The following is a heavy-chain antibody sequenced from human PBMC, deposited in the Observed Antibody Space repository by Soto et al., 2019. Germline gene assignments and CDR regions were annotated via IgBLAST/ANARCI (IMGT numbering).Heavy chain of an antibody. CDR2: INPNGNNT. D-gene: IGHD4-17*01. J-gene: IGHJ4*02. Sequence: QVQLVQSGAEVKKPGASVKVSCKASGHTFTTYYIHWVRQAPGQGLEWMGIINPNGNNTSYAQKFKGRVTMTRDTSTSTLYMELRGLRFDDTAVYYCARVTRTFSFFDYWGQETLVTVSS. V-gene: IGHV1-46*01. CDR3: ARVTRTFSFFDY. CDR1: GHTFTTYY.